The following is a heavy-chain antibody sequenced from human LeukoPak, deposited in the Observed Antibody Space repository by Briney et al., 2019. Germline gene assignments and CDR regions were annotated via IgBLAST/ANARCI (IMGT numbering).Heavy chain of an antibody. CDR1: GFTFSSYA. CDR3: ASLPDLIVGAPYF. V-gene: IGHV3-23*01. Sequence: GGSLRLSCAASGFTFSSYAMSWVRQAPGKGLEWVSAISGSGTSTYYADSVKGRFTISRDNSKNTLYLQMNSLRAEDTAVYYCASLPDLIVGAPYFWGQGTLVTVSS. CDR2: ISGSGTST. J-gene: IGHJ4*02. D-gene: IGHD1-26*01.